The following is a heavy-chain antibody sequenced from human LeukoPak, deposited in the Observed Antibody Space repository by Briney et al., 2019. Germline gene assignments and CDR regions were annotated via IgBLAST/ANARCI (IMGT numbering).Heavy chain of an antibody. V-gene: IGHV3-53*01. CDR1: GFAVRDTR. Sequence: PGGSLRLSCAASGFAVRDTRMTWVRQVPEKGLEWLSIIYTDDSAYYPDSVKGRFTISRDNAKNLLYLQMNGLRADDTAVYYCAKDLSWNTADRWGQGTLVTVSS. D-gene: IGHD1/OR15-1a*01. CDR2: IYTDDSA. J-gene: IGHJ5*02. CDR3: AKDLSWNTADR.